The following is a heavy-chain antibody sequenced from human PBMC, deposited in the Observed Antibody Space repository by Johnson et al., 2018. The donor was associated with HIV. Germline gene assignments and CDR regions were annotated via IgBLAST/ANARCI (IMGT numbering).Heavy chain of an antibody. J-gene: IGHJ3*02. CDR3: ARGRISVTEVDLRGGGFDI. CDR2: ISFDGSEE. D-gene: IGHD3-22*01. Sequence: QVQLVESGGGLVQPGGSLRLSCAASGFTVSDYGMHWVRQAPGKGLEWVAVISFDGSEEYYADSVKGRFTGSRDNSKNTLYLQMNSLREEDTAVYHCARGRISVTEVDLRGGGFDIWGQGTMVTVSS. CDR1: GFTVSDYG. V-gene: IGHV3-30*03.